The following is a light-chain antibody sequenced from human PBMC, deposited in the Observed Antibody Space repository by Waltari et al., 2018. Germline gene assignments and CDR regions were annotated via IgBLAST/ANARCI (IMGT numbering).Light chain of an antibody. Sequence: DIVMIQYPEFLALPLGERATINCKSSQSVLYSSNNKNYLAWYQQKPGQPPKLLIHWASNRESGVPDRFSGSGSGTDFTLTISSLQAEDVAVYYCQQYYAVRRTFGQGTKVEV. CDR1: QSVLYSSNNKNY. V-gene: IGKV4-1*01. CDR3: QQYYAVRRT. J-gene: IGKJ1*01. CDR2: WAS.